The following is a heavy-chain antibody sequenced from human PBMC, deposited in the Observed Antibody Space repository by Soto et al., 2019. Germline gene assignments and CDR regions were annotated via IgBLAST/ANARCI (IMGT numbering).Heavy chain of an antibody. V-gene: IGHV3-23*01. J-gene: IGHJ3*01. Sequence: EVQLLESGGDLVQPGGSLRLSCAASGSTFSSYAMSWVRQAPGKGLEWVSVISGSGGSTFYADSVKGRFTISRDKSKNTLHLQMNSLRAEDTALYFWAKMSDGWYGAFHVWGQGTMVTVSS. D-gene: IGHD6-19*01. CDR2: ISGSGGST. CDR3: AKMSDGWYGAFHV. CDR1: GSTFSSYA.